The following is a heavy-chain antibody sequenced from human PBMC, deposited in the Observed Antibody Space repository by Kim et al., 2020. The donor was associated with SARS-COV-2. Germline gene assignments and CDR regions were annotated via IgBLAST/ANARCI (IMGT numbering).Heavy chain of an antibody. J-gene: IGHJ6*02. CDR1: GFTFSSYA. V-gene: IGHV3-30*04. Sequence: GGSLRLSCAASGFTFSSYAMHWVRQAPGKGLEWVAVISYDGSNKYYADSVKGRFTISRDNSKNTLYLQMNSLRAEDTAVYYCARDTRANGGMDVWGQGTTVTVSS. D-gene: IGHD1-1*01. CDR3: ARDTRANGGMDV. CDR2: ISYDGSNK.